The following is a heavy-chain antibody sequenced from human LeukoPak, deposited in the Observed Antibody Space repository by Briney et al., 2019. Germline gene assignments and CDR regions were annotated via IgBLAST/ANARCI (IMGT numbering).Heavy chain of an antibody. J-gene: IGHJ4*02. CDR1: GFTFSSYW. Sequence: GSLRLSCAASGFTFSSYWMHWVRQAPGKGLVWVSRINSDGSNTSYADSVKGRFTISRDNAKNTLYLQMNSLRAEDTAVYYCARGDFSPLGYSGYGHGYWGQGTLVTVSS. V-gene: IGHV3-74*01. CDR3: ARGDFSPLGYSGYGHGY. D-gene: IGHD5-12*01. CDR2: INSDGSNT.